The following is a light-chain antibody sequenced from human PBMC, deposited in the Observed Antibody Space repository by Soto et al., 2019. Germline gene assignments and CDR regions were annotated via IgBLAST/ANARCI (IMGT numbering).Light chain of an antibody. V-gene: IGLV1-40*01. CDR2: GNS. CDR1: SSNIGAGYD. Sequence: QSALTQPPSVSGAPGQRVTISCTGSSSNIGAGYDVHWYQQLPGTAPKLLIYGNSNRPSGVPDRFSGSKSGTSASLAITGLQAEDEAGYYCQSYDSSLSAYYVFGTGTKVTVL. CDR3: QSYDSSLSAYYV. J-gene: IGLJ1*01.